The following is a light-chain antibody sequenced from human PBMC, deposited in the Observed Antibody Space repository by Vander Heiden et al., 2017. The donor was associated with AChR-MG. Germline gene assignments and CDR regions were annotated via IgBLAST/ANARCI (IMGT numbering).Light chain of an antibody. CDR2: DSS. CDR3: QQRSSWPIT. V-gene: IGKV3-11*01. CDR1: QSVSTY. Sequence: EIVLTPSPATLSLSPGERATLSCRASQSVSTYLAWYQQKPGQAPRLLMYDSSKRATGIPVRFSGSGSGTAFTLTISSLEPEDFAVYYCQQRSSWPITFGEGTRLEIK. J-gene: IGKJ5*01.